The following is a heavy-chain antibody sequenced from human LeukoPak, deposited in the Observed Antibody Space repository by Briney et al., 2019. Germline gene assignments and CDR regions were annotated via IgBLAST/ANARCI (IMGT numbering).Heavy chain of an antibody. Sequence: PGGSLRLSCASSGFAFSNYWMHWVRQAPGKGLEWVSAISGSGGSTYYADSVKGRFTISRDNSKNTLYLQMNSLRAEDTAVYYCATYSSSWYCFDYWGQGTLVTVSS. J-gene: IGHJ4*02. CDR2: ISGSGGST. CDR1: GFAFSNYW. CDR3: ATYSSSWYCFDY. D-gene: IGHD6-13*01. V-gene: IGHV3-23*01.